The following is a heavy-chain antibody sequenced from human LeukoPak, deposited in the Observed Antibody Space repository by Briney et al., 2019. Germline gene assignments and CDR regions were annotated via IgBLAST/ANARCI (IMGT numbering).Heavy chain of an antibody. CDR3: ASKWVTYYYNSSAYHYPTDVFHI. D-gene: IGHD3-22*01. CDR2: INANSRDT. J-gene: IGHJ3*02. Sequence: ASVKVSCKASGGTFISYAISWVRQAPGQGLEWMGWINANSRDTNYAQKFQGRVTMTRDTSISTAYMELSRLRSDDTAVYYCASKWVTYYYNSSAYHYPTDVFHIWGQGPMVTVSS. CDR1: GGTFISYA. V-gene: IGHV1-2*02.